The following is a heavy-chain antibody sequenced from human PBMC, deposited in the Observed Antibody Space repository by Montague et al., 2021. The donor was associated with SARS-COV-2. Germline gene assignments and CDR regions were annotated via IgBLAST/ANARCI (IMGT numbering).Heavy chain of an antibody. CDR1: GGSVSHDF. Sequence: SETLSLTCTVSGGSVSHDFWTWIRQPPGQGLEWIGYVYYSRSRSYNPSLRVRVSVAVDTSRNQFSLRLSTETAADTDIHYCVRDPAPSGSGTVYDYWGQGTLVAVSS. V-gene: IGHV4-59*02. J-gene: IGHJ4*02. D-gene: IGHD1-26*01. CDR3: VRDPAPSGSGTVYDY. CDR2: VYYSRSR.